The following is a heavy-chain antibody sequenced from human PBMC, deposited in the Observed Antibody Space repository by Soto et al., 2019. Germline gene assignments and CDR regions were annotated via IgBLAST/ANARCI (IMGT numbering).Heavy chain of an antibody. CDR1: GYSFTSYW. J-gene: IGHJ4*02. CDR3: TRPDFYYGSGDWAF. CDR2: IYPGDSDA. Sequence: PGESLKISCKGSGYSFTSYWIGWVRQMPGKGLEWMGIIYPGDSDARYSPSFQGHVTISADKSINTAYLQWSSLKASDTAMYYCTRPDFYYGSGDWAFWCQGTPVTVS. D-gene: IGHD3-10*01. V-gene: IGHV5-51*01.